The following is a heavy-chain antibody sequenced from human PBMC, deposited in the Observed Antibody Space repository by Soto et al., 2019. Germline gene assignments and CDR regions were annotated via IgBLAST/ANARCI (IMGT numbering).Heavy chain of an antibody. CDR3: VSKLGPYYHGLDV. CDR1: GDSITNNHW. V-gene: IGHV4-4*02. CDR2: IYHTGIA. Sequence: SETLSLTCTVYGDSITNNHWWSWVRQPPGKGPELIGEIYHTGIANYNPSLESRVAFSVDKSKNQFSLSLTSVTAADTAVYYCVSKLGPYYHGLDVWGQGTTVTVSS. J-gene: IGHJ6*02. D-gene: IGHD3-16*01.